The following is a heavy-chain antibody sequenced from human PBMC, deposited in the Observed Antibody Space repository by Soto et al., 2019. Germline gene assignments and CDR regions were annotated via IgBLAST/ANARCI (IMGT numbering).Heavy chain of an antibody. CDR1: GFTVSSNY. Sequence: PGGSLRLSCAASGFTVSSNYMSWVRQAPGKGLEWVSVIYSGGSTYYADSVKGRFTISRDNSKNTLYLQMNSLRAEDTAVYYCARCLGVVPAAPNWFYPWGQGTLVTVSS. D-gene: IGHD2-2*01. CDR2: IYSGGST. J-gene: IGHJ5*02. CDR3: ARCLGVVPAAPNWFYP. V-gene: IGHV3-66*01.